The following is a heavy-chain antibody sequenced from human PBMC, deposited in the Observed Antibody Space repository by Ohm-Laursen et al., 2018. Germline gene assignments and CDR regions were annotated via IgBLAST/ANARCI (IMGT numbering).Heavy chain of an antibody. V-gene: IGHV3-7*01. CDR3: ARGGWRLRQMAY. CDR2: IKEDGSEK. Sequence: GSLRLSCTASGFTFSNFWMTWVRQAPGKGLEWVANIKEDGSEKNYVVSVKGRFTISRDNAKNSLYLQMNSLRAEDTAVYYCARGGWRLRQMAYWGQGTLVTVSS. CDR1: GFTFSNFW. D-gene: IGHD4-17*01. J-gene: IGHJ4*02.